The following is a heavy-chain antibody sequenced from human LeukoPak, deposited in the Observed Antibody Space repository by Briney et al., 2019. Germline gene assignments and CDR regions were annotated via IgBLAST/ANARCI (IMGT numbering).Heavy chain of an antibody. V-gene: IGHV4-61*02. CDR1: GGSISSGSYY. Sequence: SETLSLTCTVSGGSISSGSYYWSWIRQPAGKGLEWIGRSYTDGSTNYNPSLKSRVTISVDTSKNQFSLKLSSVTAADTAVYYCARYRGASGYHFDYWGQGILVTVSS. CDR3: ARYRGASGYHFDY. CDR2: SYTDGST. D-gene: IGHD5-12*01. J-gene: IGHJ4*02.